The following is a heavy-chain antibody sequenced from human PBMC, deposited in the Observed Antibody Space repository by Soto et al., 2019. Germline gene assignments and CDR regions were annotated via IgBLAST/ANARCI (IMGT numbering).Heavy chain of an antibody. CDR1: GFTFSSYG. CDR3: AKDQRSRYFDL. Sequence: QVQLLESGGGGVQPGGSLRLSCTASGFTFSSYGMHWIRQAPGKGLEWVAVIWYDGSNKYYVDSVKGRFTISRDNSKNTLYRQINSLRAADTAVYDCAKDQRSRYFDLWGRGTMVTVSS. CDR2: IWYDGSNK. J-gene: IGHJ2*01. V-gene: IGHV3-33*03.